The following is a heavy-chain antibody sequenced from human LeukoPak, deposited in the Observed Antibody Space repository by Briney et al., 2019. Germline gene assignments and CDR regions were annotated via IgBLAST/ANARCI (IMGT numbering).Heavy chain of an antibody. CDR3: ARNFDMKGFDP. Sequence: VKVSCKASGYTFTGYYMNWVRQAPGQGLEWMGWINSDSGFTKYAQKFQGRVTMTRDTSITTVYMDLTGLTSDDTAVYYCARNFDMKGFDPWGQGTLVTVSS. CDR2: INSDSGFT. V-gene: IGHV1-2*02. D-gene: IGHD3-9*01. J-gene: IGHJ5*02. CDR1: GYTFTGYY.